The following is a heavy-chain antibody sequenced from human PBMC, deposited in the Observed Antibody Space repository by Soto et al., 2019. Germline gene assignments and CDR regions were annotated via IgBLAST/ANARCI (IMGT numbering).Heavy chain of an antibody. CDR1: GFTFRTYA. Sequence: LRLSCAASGFTFRTYALHWVRQAPGKGLEWVAVIASDSGYKNCTGYVKGRFTIFRDNSKTTLYLEMSSLRAEDTAVYYCAKEYSAHRHFDYWVLGSLVT. CDR2: IASDSGYK. D-gene: IGHD5-18*01. J-gene: IGHJ4*02. V-gene: IGHV3-30*18. CDR3: AKEYSAHRHFDY.